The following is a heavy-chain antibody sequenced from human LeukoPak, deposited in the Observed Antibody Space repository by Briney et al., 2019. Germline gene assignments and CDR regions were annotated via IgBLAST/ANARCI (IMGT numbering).Heavy chain of an antibody. J-gene: IGHJ4*02. CDR1: GYTFAAYF. Sequence: ASVKVSCKASGYTFAAYFIHWVRQAPGQGLEWMGRINPNGGDTNYAQKFQGRVTMTGDTSISTAYMELSSLRSDDTAMYYCARGGFTTSWSNFDYWGQGTLVTVSS. CDR3: ARGGFTTSWSNFDY. D-gene: IGHD6-13*01. V-gene: IGHV1-2*06. CDR2: INPNGGDT.